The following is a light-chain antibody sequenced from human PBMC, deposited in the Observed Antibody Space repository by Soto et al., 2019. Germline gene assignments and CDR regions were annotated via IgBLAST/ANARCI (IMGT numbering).Light chain of an antibody. CDR1: ESVTSTY. V-gene: IGKV3-20*01. CDR3: QVFCSPPRYT. Sequence: EIVLTQSPGTLSLSPGERATLSCRTSESVTSTYLAWYQQKPGQPPRPLIYAASSRATGIPDRCSGSGSRTDGTLTISRLEPEDFVVYYCQVFCSPPRYTLGRGTKLEI. CDR2: AAS. J-gene: IGKJ2*01.